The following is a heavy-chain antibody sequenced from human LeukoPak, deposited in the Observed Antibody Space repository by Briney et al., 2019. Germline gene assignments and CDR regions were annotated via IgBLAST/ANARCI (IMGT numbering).Heavy chain of an antibody. Sequence: GGSLRLSCAASGFTFSRYEMDWVRQAPGKGLEWVSYISRSGDTIYFADSVKGRFTISRDNAKNSLYLQMSSLRAEDTAVYYCARDYASDYWGQGTLVTVSS. V-gene: IGHV3-48*03. CDR2: ISRSGDTI. CDR3: ARDYASDY. D-gene: IGHD3-10*01. J-gene: IGHJ4*02. CDR1: GFTFSRYE.